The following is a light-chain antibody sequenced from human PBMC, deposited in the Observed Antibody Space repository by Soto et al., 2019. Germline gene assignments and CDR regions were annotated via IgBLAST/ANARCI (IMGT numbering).Light chain of an antibody. CDR1: QSISFY. V-gene: IGKV1-5*01. J-gene: IGKJ1*01. CDR3: QQFNGYSPWT. Sequence: DIQMTQSPSTLSASVGDRVTITCRASQSISFYLAWYQQKPGKAPKLLIFNASTLKSGVPSRFSGSGSGTEFTLTINGLQPDDFATYYCQQFNGYSPWTFGQGTKVEFK. CDR2: NAS.